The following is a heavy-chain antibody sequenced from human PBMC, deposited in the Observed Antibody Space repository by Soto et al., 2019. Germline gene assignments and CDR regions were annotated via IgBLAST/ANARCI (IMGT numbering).Heavy chain of an antibody. CDR2: IYYSGST. CDR1: GGSISSGGYY. J-gene: IGHJ6*02. Sequence: SETLSLTCTVSGGSISSGGYYWSWIRQHPGKGLEWIGYIYYSGSTYYNPSLKSRVTISVDTSRNQFSLKLSSVTAADTAVYYCARDRLNDYSYGMDVWGQGTTVTVSS. CDR3: ARDRLNDYSYGMDV. V-gene: IGHV4-31*03.